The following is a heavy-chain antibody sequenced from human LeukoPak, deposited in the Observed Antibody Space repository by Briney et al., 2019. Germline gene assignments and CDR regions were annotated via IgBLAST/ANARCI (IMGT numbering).Heavy chain of an antibody. Sequence: SETLSLTCTVSGGSISSYYWSWIRQPPGKGLEWIGSIYHSGSTYYNPSLKSRVTISVDTSKNQFSLKLSSVTAADTAVYYCARDSRTREDFDYWGQGTLVTVSS. D-gene: IGHD1-14*01. J-gene: IGHJ4*02. CDR3: ARDSRTREDFDY. CDR2: IYHSGST. V-gene: IGHV4-38-2*02. CDR1: GGSISSYY.